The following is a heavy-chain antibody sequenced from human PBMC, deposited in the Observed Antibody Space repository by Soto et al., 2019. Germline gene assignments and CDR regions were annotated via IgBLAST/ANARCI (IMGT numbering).Heavy chain of an antibody. D-gene: IGHD4-4*01. V-gene: IGHV3-21*01. CDR2: ISSSSSYI. Sequence: GGSLRLSCAASGFTFSSYSMNWVRQAPGKGLEWVSSISSSSSYIYYADSVKGRFTISRDNAKNSLYLQMNSLGAEDTAVYYWARDHYSKYYYYYYMDVWGKGTTVTVSS. J-gene: IGHJ6*03. CDR3: ARDHYSKYYYYYYMDV. CDR1: GFTFSSYS.